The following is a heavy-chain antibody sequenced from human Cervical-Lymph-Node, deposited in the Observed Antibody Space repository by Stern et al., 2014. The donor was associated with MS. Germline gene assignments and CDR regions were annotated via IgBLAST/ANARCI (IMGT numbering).Heavy chain of an antibody. V-gene: IGHV1-2*02. CDR3: ARSVEGYCSSTSCYQYYYYGMDV. Sequence: QVQLVQSGAEVKKPGASVKVSCKASGYSFTAYYVHWVRQAPGQGLEWMGWINPNSGGTNYAQKFQGRVTMTRETSITTAYMDLSRLRSDDTAVYYCARSVEGYCSSTSCYQYYYYGMDVWGQGTTVTVSS. J-gene: IGHJ6*02. CDR2: INPNSGGT. D-gene: IGHD2-2*01. CDR1: GYSFTAYY.